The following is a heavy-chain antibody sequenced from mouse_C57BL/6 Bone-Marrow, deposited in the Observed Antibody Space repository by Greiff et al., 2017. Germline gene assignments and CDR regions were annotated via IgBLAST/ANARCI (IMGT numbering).Heavy chain of an antibody. J-gene: IGHJ3*01. V-gene: IGHV1-82*01. CDR3: ARSGIYYDYLFAY. CDR2: IYPGVGDT. Sequence: QVQLQESGPELVKPGASVKISCKASGYAFSSAWMNWVKQRPGKGLEWIGRIYPGVGDTNYNGKFKGKATLTADKSASTAYMQLSGLTAEDSAVYFCARSGIYYDYLFAYWGQGTLVTVSA. D-gene: IGHD2-4*01. CDR1: GYAFSSAW.